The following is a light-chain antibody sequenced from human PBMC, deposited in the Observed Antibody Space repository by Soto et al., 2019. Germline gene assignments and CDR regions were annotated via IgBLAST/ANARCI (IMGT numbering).Light chain of an antibody. CDR2: GNS. V-gene: IGLV1-40*01. Sequence: QSVLTQPPSASGTPGQRVTISCSGSNSNIGRNDVYWYQQLPGTAPQLLIYGNSNRPSGVPDRFSGSKSGTSASLAITGLQAEDEADYYCQSYDSSLSGSVFGGGTKLTVL. CDR1: NSNIGRND. J-gene: IGLJ2*01. CDR3: QSYDSSLSGSV.